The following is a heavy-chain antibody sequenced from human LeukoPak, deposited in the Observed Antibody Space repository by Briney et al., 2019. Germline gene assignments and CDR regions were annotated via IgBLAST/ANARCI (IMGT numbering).Heavy chain of an antibody. CDR2: INPSGGST. D-gene: IGHD2-21*02. CDR1: GYTFTSYY. J-gene: IGHJ4*02. V-gene: IGHV1-46*01. CDR3: ARDLASDIVVVTATYDY. Sequence: ASVKVSCKASGYTFTSYYMHWVRQAPGQGLEWMGLINPSGGSTSYAQKFQGRVTMTRDTSTSTVYMELSSLRSEDTAVYYCARDLASDIVVVTATYDYWGQGTLVTVSS.